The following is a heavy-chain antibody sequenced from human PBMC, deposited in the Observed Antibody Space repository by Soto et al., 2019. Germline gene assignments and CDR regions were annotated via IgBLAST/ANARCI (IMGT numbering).Heavy chain of an antibody. CDR2: IYYSGST. V-gene: IGHV4-59*08. CDR1: GGSISSYY. CDR3: ASLYSSGWFDP. Sequence: QVQLQESGPGLVKPSETLSLTCTVSGGSISSYYWSWIRQPPGKGLEWIGYIYYSGSTNYNPSLKSRLTISVDTSKNQFSLKLSSVTAADTAVYYCASLYSSGWFDPWGQGTLVTVSS. J-gene: IGHJ5*02. D-gene: IGHD6-19*01.